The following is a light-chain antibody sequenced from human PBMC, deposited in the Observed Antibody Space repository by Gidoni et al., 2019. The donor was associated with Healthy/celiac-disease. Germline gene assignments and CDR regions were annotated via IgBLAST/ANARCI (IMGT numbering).Light chain of an antibody. CDR2: QDS. V-gene: IGLV3-1*01. Sequence: SYELTQPPSGSVSPGQTASITCSGDKLGDKYACWYQQKPGQSPVLVIYQDSKRPSGIPARFSGSNSGNTATLTLSGTQAMDEADYYCQAWDSSVVFGGGTKLTVL. CDR1: KLGDKY. CDR3: QAWDSSVV. J-gene: IGLJ2*01.